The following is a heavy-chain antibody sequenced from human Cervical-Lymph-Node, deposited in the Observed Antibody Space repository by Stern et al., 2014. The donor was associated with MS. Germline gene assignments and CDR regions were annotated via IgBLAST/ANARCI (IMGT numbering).Heavy chain of an antibody. J-gene: IGHJ4*02. CDR3: ARRVRGMDY. Sequence: VQLQESGPGLVKPSETLSLTCTVSGDSLSSNHWSWIRQFPGKGLEWIGYVYYSGSTNYNPSLKSRVNISVHMSTNPFSLKLSPVTAADTAVYYCARRVRGMDYWGQGTLVTVSS. CDR1: GDSLSSNH. D-gene: IGHD3-10*01. V-gene: IGHV4-59*08. CDR2: VYYSGST.